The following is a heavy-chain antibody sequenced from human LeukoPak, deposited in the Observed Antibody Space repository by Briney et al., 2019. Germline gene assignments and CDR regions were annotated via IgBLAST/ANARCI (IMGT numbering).Heavy chain of an antibody. D-gene: IGHD3-16*01. CDR1: GFSFSSYG. Sequence: GGSLRLSCEASGFSFSSYGMHWVRQAPGKGLEWLAIVSYDGSSAYYADSVKGRFTISRDNPKNTVFLQMNSLRPEDTAVFYCAKERMGIWGGFDCWGQGTLVTVSS. CDR3: AKERMGIWGGFDC. V-gene: IGHV3-30*18. CDR2: VSYDGSSA. J-gene: IGHJ4*02.